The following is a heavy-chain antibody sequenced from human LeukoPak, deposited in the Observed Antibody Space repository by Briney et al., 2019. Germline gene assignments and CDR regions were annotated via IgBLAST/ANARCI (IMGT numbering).Heavy chain of an antibody. CDR1: RGSFSRYY. D-gene: IGHD6-6*01. J-gene: IGHJ3*02. Sequence: SETLSHTCAVYRGSFSRYYCSWIRQPPGKGLQWIGEISHSGTTKYNPSLKSRVTISVDTSKNQFSLKVSSVTAADTAVYYCARRPPALGAFDIWGQGTMVSVSS. CDR2: ISHSGTT. CDR3: ARRPPALGAFDI. V-gene: IGHV4-34*01.